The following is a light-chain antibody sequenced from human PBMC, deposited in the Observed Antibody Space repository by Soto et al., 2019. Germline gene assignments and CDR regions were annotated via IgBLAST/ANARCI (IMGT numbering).Light chain of an antibody. CDR1: SFNIGSNS. CDR2: TND. V-gene: IGLV1-47*02. J-gene: IGLJ1*01. CDR3: ASCDDGLSGYV. Sequence: QSVLTQPPSASGTPGQRVTISCSGSSFNIGSNSVNWYQQLPGTAPKLLIYTNDQRPSGVPDRFSGSKSGTSASLAIRGLRSEDDADYYCASCDDGLSGYVFGTGTKVTVL.